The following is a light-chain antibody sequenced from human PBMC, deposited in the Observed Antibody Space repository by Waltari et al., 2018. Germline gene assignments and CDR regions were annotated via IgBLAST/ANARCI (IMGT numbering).Light chain of an antibody. J-gene: IGKJ1*01. CDR2: ATS. CDR1: QSISSY. V-gene: IGKV1-39*01. CDR3: QQSYSTPQT. Sequence: DIQMTQSPSSLSASVGDRVTITCRASQSISSYLNWYQQKPGKAPELLIYATSSLQSGVPSRFNGSGSGTDFTLTISSLQPEDFATYYCQQSYSTPQTFGQGTKVEIK.